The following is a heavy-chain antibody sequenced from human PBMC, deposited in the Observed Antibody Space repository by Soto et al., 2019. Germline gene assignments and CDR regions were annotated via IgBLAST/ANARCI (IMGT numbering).Heavy chain of an antibody. Sequence: SETLSLTCTVSGGSISSYYWSWIRQPPGKGLEWIGYIYYSGSTNYNPSLRSRVTISVDTSKNQFSLKLSSVTAADTAVYYCARGDYSNSDFDYWGQGTLVTVSS. V-gene: IGHV4-59*01. D-gene: IGHD4-4*01. J-gene: IGHJ4*02. CDR1: GGSISSYY. CDR2: IYYSGST. CDR3: ARGDYSNSDFDY.